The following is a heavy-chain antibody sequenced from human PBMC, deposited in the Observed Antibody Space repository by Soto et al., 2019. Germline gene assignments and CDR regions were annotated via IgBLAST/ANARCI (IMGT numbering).Heavy chain of an antibody. V-gene: IGHV3-30-3*01. CDR2: ISYDGSNK. J-gene: IGHJ4*02. Sequence: QVQLVESGGGVVQSGRSLRLSCAASGFTFSSYAMHWVRQAPGKGLGWVAVISYDGSNKYYADSGKCQFTICRDNSKNTLYLQMNSLRAEDTAVYYCARGPSSLTRFDYWGQGTLVTASS. D-gene: IGHD2-2*01. CDR3: ARGPSSLTRFDY. CDR1: GFTFSSYA.